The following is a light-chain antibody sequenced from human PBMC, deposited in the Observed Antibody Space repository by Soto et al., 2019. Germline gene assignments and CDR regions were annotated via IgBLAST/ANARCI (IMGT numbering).Light chain of an antibody. CDR3: QQYNNSPSPVYT. Sequence: EIVMTQSPATLSVSPGERATLSCRASQSVSSNLAWYQQKPGQAPRLLIYGASTRATGIPARFSGSGSGTEFTLTISSLQSEDFAVYYGQQYNNSPSPVYTFGQGTQLEIK. CDR2: GAS. CDR1: QSVSSN. V-gene: IGKV3-15*01. J-gene: IGKJ2*01.